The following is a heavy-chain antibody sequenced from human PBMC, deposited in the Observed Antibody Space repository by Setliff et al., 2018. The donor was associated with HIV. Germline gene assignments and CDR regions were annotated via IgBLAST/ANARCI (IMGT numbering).Heavy chain of an antibody. CDR2: INTNTGNP. CDR1: GYTFTTYG. J-gene: IGHJ5*01. Sequence: ASVKVSCKASGYTFTTYGLTWVRQAPGQGLEWMGWINTNTGNPTYAQGVTGRFVFSLDTSVSTAYLQISSLKAEATAMYYCARGCNGGNCYHGSGWFDPWGQGTMVTVSS. CDR3: ARGCNGGNCYHGSGWFDP. V-gene: IGHV7-4-1*02. D-gene: IGHD2-15*01.